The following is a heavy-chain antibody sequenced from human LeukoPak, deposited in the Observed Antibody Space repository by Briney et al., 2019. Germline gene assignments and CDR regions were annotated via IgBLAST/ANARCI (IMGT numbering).Heavy chain of an antibody. D-gene: IGHD6-13*01. CDR2: TYSTGST. Sequence: SENLSLNCTVSGGSISSYYWSWIRQPAGNGLKWIGRTYSTGSTNYNHSLKSRATMSVDTSRNHFSLRLRPVTAADTAVYYCARQIASAGTAGFGFWGQGALVTVSS. CDR3: ARQIASAGTAGFGF. J-gene: IGHJ4*02. V-gene: IGHV4-4*07. CDR1: GGSISSYY.